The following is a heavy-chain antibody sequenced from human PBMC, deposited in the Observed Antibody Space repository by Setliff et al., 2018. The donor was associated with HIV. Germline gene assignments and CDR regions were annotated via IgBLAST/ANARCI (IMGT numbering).Heavy chain of an antibody. D-gene: IGHD3-9*01. Sequence: ASVKVSCKASGGRFSNYGISWVRQAPGQGLEWMGGIIPIFGTTNYAQMFQGRVTMTADESKRTAYMELSRLRSEDTAVYYCARAVVPTYYDVLTGYVYYMDVWGKGTTVTVSS. CDR1: GGRFSNYG. CDR2: IIPIFGTT. V-gene: IGHV1-69*13. CDR3: ARAVVPTYYDVLTGYVYYMDV. J-gene: IGHJ6*03.